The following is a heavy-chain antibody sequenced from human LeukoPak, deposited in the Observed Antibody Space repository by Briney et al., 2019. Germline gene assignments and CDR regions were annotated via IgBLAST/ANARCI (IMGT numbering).Heavy chain of an antibody. CDR2: TYYRSKWYN. CDR1: GDSVSSNSAA. D-gene: IGHD3-3*01. Sequence: SQTLSLTCAISGDSVSSNSAAWNWIRQSPSRGLEWLGRTYYRSKWYNDYAVSVKSRITINPDTSKNQFSLQLNSVTPEDTAVYYCAREEVNDFWGGYYAIDYWGQGTLVTVSS. J-gene: IGHJ4*02. V-gene: IGHV6-1*01. CDR3: AREEVNDFWGGYYAIDY.